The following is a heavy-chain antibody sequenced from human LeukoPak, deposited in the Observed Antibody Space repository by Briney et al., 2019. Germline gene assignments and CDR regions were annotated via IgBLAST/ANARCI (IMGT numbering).Heavy chain of an antibody. V-gene: IGHV4-4*07. Sequence: SETLSLTCTVSGGSISSYHWSWIRQPAGKGLEWIGRIYTSGSTNYNPSLKSRVTMSVDTSKNQFSLKLSSVTAADTAVYYCARDYYGSGSYRPFDYWGQGTLVTASS. CDR2: IYTSGST. D-gene: IGHD3-10*01. CDR1: GGSISSYH. J-gene: IGHJ4*02. CDR3: ARDYYGSGSYRPFDY.